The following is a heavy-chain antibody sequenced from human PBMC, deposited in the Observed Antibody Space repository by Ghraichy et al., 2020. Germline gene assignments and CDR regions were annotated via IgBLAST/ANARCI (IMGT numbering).Heavy chain of an antibody. CDR3: ARVDQWELSIAFDY. CDR1: GYSISSGYY. J-gene: IGHJ4*02. Sequence: SETLSLTCAVSGYSISSGYYWGWIRQPPGKGLEWIGSIYHSGSTYYNPSLKSRVTISVDTSKNQFSLKLSSVTAADTAVYYCARVDQWELSIAFDYWGQGTLVTVSS. CDR2: IYHSGST. D-gene: IGHD1-26*01. V-gene: IGHV4-38-2*01.